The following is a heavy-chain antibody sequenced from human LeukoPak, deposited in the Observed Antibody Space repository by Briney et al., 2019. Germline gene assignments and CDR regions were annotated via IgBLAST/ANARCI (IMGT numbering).Heavy chain of an antibody. D-gene: IGHD6-19*01. CDR1: GFTFDDYA. CDR2: ISWNSGSI. J-gene: IGHJ4*02. Sequence: GGSLRLSCAASGFTFDDYAMHWVRQAPGKGLEWVSGISWNSGSIGYADSVKGRFTISRDNAKNSLYLQMNSLRAEDTAVYYCAMKSGYSSGWFYWGQGTLVTVSS. CDR3: AMKSGYSSGWFY. V-gene: IGHV3-9*01.